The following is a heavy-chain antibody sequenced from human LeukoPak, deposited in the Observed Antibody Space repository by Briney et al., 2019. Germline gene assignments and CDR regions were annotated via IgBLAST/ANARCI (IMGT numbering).Heavy chain of an antibody. CDR1: GFTFSSYS. Sequence: KPGGSLRLSCAASGFTFSSYSMNWVRQAPGKGLEWVSSISSSSSYIYYSDSVKGRFPISTDNAKSSLYLQMNSLVAAETTVCYCASDPGWELLNYYYYYMAVWSKGTTVTVSS. CDR2: ISSSSSYI. J-gene: IGHJ6*03. V-gene: IGHV3-21*01. D-gene: IGHD1-26*01. CDR3: ASDPGWELLNYYYYYMAV.